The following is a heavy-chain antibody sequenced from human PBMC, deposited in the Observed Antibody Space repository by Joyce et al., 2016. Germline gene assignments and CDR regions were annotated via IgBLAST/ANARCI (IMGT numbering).Heavy chain of an antibody. CDR1: GSTFSSSR. D-gene: IGHD3-16*01. J-gene: IGHJ6*02. CDR2: ISGTSYYI. Sequence: QLVESGGGVVKPGGSLSLSCEASGSTFSSSRRSWFRQAPGKGLEWVAAISGTSYYIFHAETVRGRFTVPRDNAKKTLYLQMNSLRAEDSAVFYCARGGISYYYAMDVWGQGTTVTVSS. CDR3: ARGGISYYYAMDV. V-gene: IGHV3-21*01.